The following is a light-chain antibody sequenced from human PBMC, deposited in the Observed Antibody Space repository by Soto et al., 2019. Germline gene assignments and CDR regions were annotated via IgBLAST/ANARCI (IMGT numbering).Light chain of an antibody. Sequence: QSVLTQPPSASGTPGQRVTISCSGTSSNIGSNTENWYQQLPGTGPKLRSSSNNQQPSGVPDRFSGSKSGTAASMAISGLQSEDEADYYCAAWDDSLNGWVFGGGTKVTVL. V-gene: IGLV1-44*01. CDR3: AAWDDSLNGWV. CDR1: SSNIGSNT. J-gene: IGLJ3*02. CDR2: SNN.